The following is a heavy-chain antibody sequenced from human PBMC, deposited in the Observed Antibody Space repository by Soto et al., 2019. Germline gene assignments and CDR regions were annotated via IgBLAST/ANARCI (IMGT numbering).Heavy chain of an antibody. D-gene: IGHD5-18*01. CDR2: IHYSGST. V-gene: IGHV4-30-4*01. J-gene: IGHJ4*02. CDR3: ARAETAMVHFDS. Sequence: QVQLQESGPGLVKPSQTLSLTCTVSGGSISTGDYYWSWIRQPPGKGLEWIGYIHYSGSTYYNPSLKSRVSISVDMSTNQVSLKLNSVTAADTAVYYCARAETAMVHFDSWGQGTLVTVSS. CDR1: GGSISTGDYY.